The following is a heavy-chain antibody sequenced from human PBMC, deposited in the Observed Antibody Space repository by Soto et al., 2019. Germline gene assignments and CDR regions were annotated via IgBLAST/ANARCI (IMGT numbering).Heavy chain of an antibody. J-gene: IGHJ6*02. V-gene: IGHV3-49*03. CDR3: ARNNRVGESLPLNYYAKDV. D-gene: IGHD3-10*01. CDR1: GFTFAHYE. Sequence: HPGVSLRRSCTASGFTFAHYEMNWFRQAPGKGIGWVSFIRSKDYGGAAHYAASVEDRFIISRDDSKSVSYLQMNSLRTEDTAVYYCARNNRVGESLPLNYYAKDVWGQGTTVTVSS. CDR2: IRSKDYGGAA.